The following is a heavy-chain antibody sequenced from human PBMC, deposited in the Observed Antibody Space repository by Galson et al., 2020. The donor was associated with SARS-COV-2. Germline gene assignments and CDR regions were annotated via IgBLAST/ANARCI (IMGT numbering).Heavy chain of an antibody. CDR3: ARAMVRGVNLKSFDY. CDR2: IYYSGST. CDR1: GGSISSGDYY. Sequence: QASETLSLTCTVSGGSISSGDYYWSWIRQPPGKGLEWIGYIYYSGSTYYNPSLKSRVTISVDTSKNQFSLKLSSVTAADTAVYYCARAMVRGVNLKSFDYWGQGTLVTVSS. J-gene: IGHJ4*02. V-gene: IGHV4-30-4*01. D-gene: IGHD3-10*01.